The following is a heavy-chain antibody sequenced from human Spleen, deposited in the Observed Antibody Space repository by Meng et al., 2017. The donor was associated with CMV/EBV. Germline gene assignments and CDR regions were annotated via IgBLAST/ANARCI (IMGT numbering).Heavy chain of an antibody. CDR1: GYTFTSHG. Sequence: YCRASGYTFTSHGITWVRQAPGEGLEWMGWISPSIGSTNYAQRIEGRVTMTTDRSTTTAYLELKSLRYDDTAVYFCARGTGIFDYWGQGTLVTVSS. J-gene: IGHJ4*02. V-gene: IGHV1-18*04. CDR3: ARGTGIFDY. D-gene: IGHD7-27*01. CDR2: ISPSIGST.